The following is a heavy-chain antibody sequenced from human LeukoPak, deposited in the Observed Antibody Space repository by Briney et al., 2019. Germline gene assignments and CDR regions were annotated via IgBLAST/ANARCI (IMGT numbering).Heavy chain of an antibody. CDR3: ARGPPEYCSGGSCYSGRNWIDP. Sequence: GASVKVSCKASGYTFTGYYMHWVRQAPGQGLEWMGWINPNSGGADYAQKFQGRVTMTRDTSINTVYMALSRLRSDDTAIFYCARGPPEYCSGGSCYSGRNWIDPWGQGTLVTVSS. V-gene: IGHV1-2*02. J-gene: IGHJ5*02. CDR2: INPNSGGA. CDR1: GYTFTGYY. D-gene: IGHD2-15*01.